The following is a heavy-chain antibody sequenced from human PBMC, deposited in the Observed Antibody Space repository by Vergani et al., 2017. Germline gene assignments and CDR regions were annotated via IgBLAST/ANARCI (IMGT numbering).Heavy chain of an antibody. V-gene: IGHV4-34*01. J-gene: IGHJ3*02. Sequence: QVQLQQWGAGLLKPSETLSLTCAVYGGSFSGYYWSWIRQPPGKGLEWIGEINHSGSTNYNPSLKSRVTISVDTSKNQFSRKLSSVTAADTAVYYGASTSSQLAADDAFDIWGQGTMVTVSS. CDR1: GGSFSGYY. CDR3: ASTSSQLAADDAFDI. D-gene: IGHD2-2*01. CDR2: INHSGST.